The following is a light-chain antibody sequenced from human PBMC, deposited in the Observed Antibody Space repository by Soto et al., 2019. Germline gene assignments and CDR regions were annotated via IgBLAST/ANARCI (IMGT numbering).Light chain of an antibody. V-gene: IGLV1-40*01. CDR2: GNT. CDR3: QSYDSSLRGPLV. CDR1: SSNIGAGYD. Sequence: QSALTQPPSVSGAPGQRVTISCTGSSSNIGAGYDLHWYQQLPGAAPKLLIYGNTNRPSGVPDRFSGSKSGTSASLAITGLQAEDEADYYCQSYDSSLRGPLVFGGGTKVTVL. J-gene: IGLJ2*01.